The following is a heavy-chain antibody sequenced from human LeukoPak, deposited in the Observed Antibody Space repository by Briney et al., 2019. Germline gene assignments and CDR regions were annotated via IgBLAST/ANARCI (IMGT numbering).Heavy chain of an antibody. CDR1: GFTFSSYA. D-gene: IGHD6-13*01. Sequence: PGGSLRLSCAASGFTFSSYAMSWVRQAPGKGLEWVSAISGSGGSTYYADSVKGRFTISRDNSKNTLYLQMNSLRAEDTAVYYCAKDLKYSGGIAAATYNWFDPWGQGTLVTVSS. V-gene: IGHV3-23*01. CDR2: ISGSGGST. J-gene: IGHJ5*02. CDR3: AKDLKYSGGIAAATYNWFDP.